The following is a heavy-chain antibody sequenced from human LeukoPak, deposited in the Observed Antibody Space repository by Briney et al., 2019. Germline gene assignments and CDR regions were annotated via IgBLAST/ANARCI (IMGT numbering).Heavy chain of an antibody. V-gene: IGHV1-2*02. D-gene: IGHD6-6*01. CDR3: ARSTYSSSHLFDY. CDR1: GYTFAGYY. Sequence: ASVKVSCKASGYTFAGYYMHWVRQAPGQGLEWMGWINPNSGGTNYAQKFQGRVTMTRDTSISTAYMELSRLRSDDTAVYYCARSTYSSSHLFDYWGQGTLVTVSS. CDR2: INPNSGGT. J-gene: IGHJ4*02.